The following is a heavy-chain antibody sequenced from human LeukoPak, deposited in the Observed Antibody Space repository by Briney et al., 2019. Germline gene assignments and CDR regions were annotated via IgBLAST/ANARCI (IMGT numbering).Heavy chain of an antibody. V-gene: IGHV1-46*01. CDR1: GYTFTGYY. CDR2: INASGGST. CDR3: ARENGYRRGFDY. D-gene: IGHD5-18*01. Sequence: ASVKVSCKASGYTFTGYYMHWVRQAPGQGLEGMGIINASGGSTSYAQKFQGRVTMTRDTSTSTIYMELSSLRSEDTAMYYCARENGYRRGFDYWGRGTLVTVSS. J-gene: IGHJ4*02.